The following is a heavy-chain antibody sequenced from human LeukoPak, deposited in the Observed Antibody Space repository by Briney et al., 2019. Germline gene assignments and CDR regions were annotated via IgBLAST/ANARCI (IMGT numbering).Heavy chain of an antibody. CDR3: ARDGDSSSWYIGYFQH. J-gene: IGHJ1*01. V-gene: IGHV4-39*07. Sequence: SETLSLTCTVSGGSISSGGYYWGWIRQPPGKGLEWIGSIYYSGSTYYNPSLKSRVTISVDTSKNQFSLKLSSVTAADTAVYYCARDGDSSSWYIGYFQHWGQGTLVTVSS. CDR1: GGSISSGGYY. D-gene: IGHD6-13*01. CDR2: IYYSGST.